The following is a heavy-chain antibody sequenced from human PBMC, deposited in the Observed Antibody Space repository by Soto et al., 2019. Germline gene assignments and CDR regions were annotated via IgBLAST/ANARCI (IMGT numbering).Heavy chain of an antibody. V-gene: IGHV1-18*01. CDR1: GNTFASHG. CDR2: ISGFNGQT. J-gene: IGHJ4*02. D-gene: IGHD3-10*01. CDR3: ARVDPRGVAVVRDY. Sequence: ASVKVSCKASGNTFASHGFSWVRQTPGQGLEWMGWISGFNGQTNYALKFQGRVTLTTDTSTSTAYMELRSLRSDDTAVYFCARVDPRGVAVVRDYWGQGTLVTVSS.